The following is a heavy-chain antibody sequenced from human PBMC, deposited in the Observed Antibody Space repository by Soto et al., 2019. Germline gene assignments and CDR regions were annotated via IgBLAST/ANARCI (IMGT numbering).Heavy chain of an antibody. CDR2: IYYSGST. D-gene: IGHD2-15*01. V-gene: IGHV4-59*01. Sequence: PSETLSLTCTVSGGSISSYYWSWIRQPPGKGLEWIGYIYYSGSTNYNPSLKSRVTISVATYKKQFSLKLSSVTAADTAVYYCAREHRVDSCYYGMDVWGQGTTVTVSS. J-gene: IGHJ6*02. CDR1: GGSISSYY. CDR3: AREHRVDSCYYGMDV.